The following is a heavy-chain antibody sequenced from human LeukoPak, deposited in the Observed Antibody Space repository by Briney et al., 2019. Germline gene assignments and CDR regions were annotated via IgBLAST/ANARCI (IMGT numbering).Heavy chain of an antibody. D-gene: IGHD3-16*01. CDR1: GFTFNKYW. CDR2: SNGDGASG. J-gene: IGHJ4*02. CDR3: ARYYGGAQLDS. V-gene: IGHV3-74*01. Sequence: GGSLRLFCVASGFTFNKYWMYCVRRAPGRGLVWVSDSNGDGASGSYADSVQGRFTICRDNAKNTLYLEMNNLRAEDTAVYYCARYYGGAQLDSWGQGTLVTVSS.